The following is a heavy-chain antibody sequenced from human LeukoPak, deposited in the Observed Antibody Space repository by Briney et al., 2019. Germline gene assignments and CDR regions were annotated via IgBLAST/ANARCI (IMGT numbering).Heavy chain of an antibody. CDR1: GGSISSYY. D-gene: IGHD5-24*01. Sequence: SESLSLTCTVSGGSISSYYWSWIRQPPGKGLEWNGYIYYSGSTNYNPSLKSRVTISVDTSKNQFSLKLSSVTAADTAVDYCARQKEDGSSTDYWYFDLWGRGTLVTVSS. J-gene: IGHJ2*01. CDR3: ARQKEDGSSTDYWYFDL. V-gene: IGHV4-59*08. CDR2: IYYSGST.